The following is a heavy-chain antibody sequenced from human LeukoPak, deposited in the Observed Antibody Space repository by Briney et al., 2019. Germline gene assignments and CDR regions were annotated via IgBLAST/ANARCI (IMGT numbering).Heavy chain of an antibody. J-gene: IGHJ4*02. CDR1: GFTVSSNY. D-gene: IGHD6-19*01. Sequence: GGSLRLSCAASGFTVSSNYMSWVRQAPGKGLEWVSVIYSGGSTYYADSVKGRFTISRDNSKNTLYLQMNSLRAEDTAVYYCARIAVAGTDPFDYWGQGTLVTVSS. CDR2: IYSGGST. CDR3: ARIAVAGTDPFDY. V-gene: IGHV3-66*01.